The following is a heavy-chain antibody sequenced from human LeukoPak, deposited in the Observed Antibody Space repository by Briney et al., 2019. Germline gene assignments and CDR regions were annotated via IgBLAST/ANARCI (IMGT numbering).Heavy chain of an antibody. CDR3: ARSGSYSYYFDY. J-gene: IGHJ4*02. D-gene: IGHD1-26*01. V-gene: IGHV1-2*04. CDR1: GYTFTGYY. CDR2: INPNSGGT. Sequence: ASVKVSCKASGYTFTGYYMHWVRQAPGQGLEWMGWINPNSGGTNYAQKFQGWVTLTRDTSISTAYMELSRLRSDDTAVYYCARSGSYSYYFDYWGQGTLVTVSS.